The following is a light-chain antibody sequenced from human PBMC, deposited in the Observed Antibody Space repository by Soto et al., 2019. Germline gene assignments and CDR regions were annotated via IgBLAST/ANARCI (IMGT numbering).Light chain of an antibody. V-gene: IGLV2-23*02. Sequence: QSVLTQPASVSGSPGQSITISCTGTSSDVGGYNFVSWFQQHPGKAPKLMIYEVNKRPSGISNRFSGSKSGNTASLTISGLQAEDEADYYCCSYAGSSTLVFGGGTKLTVL. J-gene: IGLJ2*01. CDR2: EVN. CDR3: CSYAGSSTLV. CDR1: SSDVGGYNF.